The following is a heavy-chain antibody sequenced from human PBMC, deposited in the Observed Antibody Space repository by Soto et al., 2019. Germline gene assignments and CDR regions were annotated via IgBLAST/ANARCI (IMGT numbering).Heavy chain of an antibody. CDR2: INPNDDAI. Sequence: QVLLMQSGAEVRKPGSSVKVSCVVPVGTFRNFGISWVRQAPGQGLEWMGMINPNDDAINYAQKFQGRVSMTRDSPTSTVYMELSSLRSEDTAMYYCARASKYNREWYVPCGIWGQGTLITVSS. CDR3: ARASKYNREWYVPCGI. CDR1: VGTFRNFG. D-gene: IGHD1-1*01. J-gene: IGHJ4*02. V-gene: IGHV1-69*18.